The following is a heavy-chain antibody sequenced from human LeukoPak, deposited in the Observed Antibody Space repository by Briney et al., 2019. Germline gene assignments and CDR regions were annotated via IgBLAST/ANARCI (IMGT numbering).Heavy chain of an antibody. J-gene: IGHJ6*03. CDR2: INPNSGGT. V-gene: IGHV1-2*02. CDR1: GYTFTGYY. D-gene: IGHD2-15*01. Sequence: ASVKVSFIASGYTFTGYYMHWVRQSPGQGLEWMGWINPNSGGTNYAQEFQGRVTMTRDTSISTAYMELSRLRSDDTAVYYCARGARDIVVVVAATTIYYYYYMDDWGKGTTVTVSS. CDR3: ARGARDIVVVVAATTIYYYYYMDD.